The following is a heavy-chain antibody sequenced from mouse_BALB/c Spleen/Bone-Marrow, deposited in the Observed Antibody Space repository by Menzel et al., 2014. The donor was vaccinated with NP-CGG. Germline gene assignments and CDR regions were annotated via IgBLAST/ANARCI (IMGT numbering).Heavy chain of an antibody. Sequence: QAHVKQSGAELVRPGASVKLSCKASGYSFTNYWMNWVKQRPGQGLEWIGMIHPSDSETRLNQKFKDKATLTVDKSSSTAYMQLSSPTSEDSAVYYCARFGNYEGFTYWGQGTLVTVSA. J-gene: IGHJ3*01. CDR3: ARFGNYEGFTY. D-gene: IGHD2-1*01. CDR1: GYSFTNYW. V-gene: IGHV1-74*01. CDR2: IHPSDSET.